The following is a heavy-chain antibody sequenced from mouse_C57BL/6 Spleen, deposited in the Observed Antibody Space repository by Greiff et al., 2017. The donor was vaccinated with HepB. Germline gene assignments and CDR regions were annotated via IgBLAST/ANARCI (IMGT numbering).Heavy chain of an antibody. CDR1: GYTFTDYE. Sequence: VQLQQSGAELVRPGASVTLSCKASGYTFTDYEMHWVKQTPVHGLEWIGAIDPETGGTAYNQKFKGKAILTADKSSSTAYMELRSLTSEDSAVYYCTGGRGLQFAYWGQGTLVTVSA. CDR3: TGGRGLQFAY. CDR2: IDPETGGT. J-gene: IGHJ3*01. V-gene: IGHV1-15*01. D-gene: IGHD2-2*01.